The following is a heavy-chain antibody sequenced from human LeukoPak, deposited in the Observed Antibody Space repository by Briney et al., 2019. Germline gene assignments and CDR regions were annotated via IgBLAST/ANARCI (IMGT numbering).Heavy chain of an antibody. CDR3: ATDYYYDSSGSYYTVDY. CDR1: GYTFNTYG. Sequence: GESLKISCKGSGYTFNTYGITWVRQAPGQGLEWMGWISGYNGKTKYAQKLQDRVTMTTDTSTTTAYMELRSLRSDDTAVYYCATDYYYDSSGSYYTVDYWGQGTLVTVSS. CDR2: ISGYNGKT. J-gene: IGHJ4*02. D-gene: IGHD3-22*01. V-gene: IGHV1-18*01.